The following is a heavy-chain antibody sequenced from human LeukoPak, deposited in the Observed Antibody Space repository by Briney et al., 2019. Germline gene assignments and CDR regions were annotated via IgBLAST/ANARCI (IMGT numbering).Heavy chain of an antibody. Sequence: PGGSLRLSCAASGFTFSNYSMNWVRQAPGKGLEWVSSISTSGTYIFYADSVKGRFAISRDNAKNSLYLQMNSLRSDDTAVYYCATDHPRFDYWGQGTLVTVSS. V-gene: IGHV3-21*04. J-gene: IGHJ4*02. CDR2: ISTSGTYI. D-gene: IGHD1-14*01. CDR1: GFTFSNYS. CDR3: ATDHPRFDY.